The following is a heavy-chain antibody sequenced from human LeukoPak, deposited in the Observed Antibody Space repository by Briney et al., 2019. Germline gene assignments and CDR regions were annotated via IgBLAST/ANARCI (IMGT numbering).Heavy chain of an antibody. CDR1: GYTFTSYW. V-gene: IGHV5-10-1*01. D-gene: IGHD3-3*01. Sequence: PGESLKISCKGSGYTFTSYWISWVRQMPGKGLEWMGKIDPSDSYTSYSPSFQGHVTISADKSISAAFLQWSSLKASDTAMYYCARHSHYDFWSGYLDCWGQGTLVTVSS. J-gene: IGHJ4*02. CDR2: IDPSDSYT. CDR3: ARHSHYDFWSGYLDC.